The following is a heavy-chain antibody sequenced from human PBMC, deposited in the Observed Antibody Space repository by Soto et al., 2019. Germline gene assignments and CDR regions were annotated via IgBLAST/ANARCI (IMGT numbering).Heavy chain of an antibody. CDR3: ARAGVTPDFFDY. CDR2: FESGGSI. CDR1: GFSVRTNY. V-gene: IGHV3-53*01. D-gene: IGHD2-21*02. J-gene: IGHJ4*02. Sequence: GGSLRLSCAVSGFSVRTNYMSWVRQAPGKGLEWVSVFESGGSIYYADSVKDRFIISRDYARNTVDLQLNSLRADDTAVYYCARAGVTPDFFDYWGQGTLVTVSS.